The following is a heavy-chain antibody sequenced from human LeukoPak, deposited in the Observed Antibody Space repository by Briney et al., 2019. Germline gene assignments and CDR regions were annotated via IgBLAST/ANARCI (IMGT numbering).Heavy chain of an antibody. CDR3: ASLYDSGFKFDY. V-gene: IGHV4-38-2*02. CDR1: GYSVSSGDY. D-gene: IGHD3-10*01. Sequence: SETLSPTCTVSGYSVSSGDYWGWIRPPPGKGLEWIGHIYHSGSTYYNPSLKSRVTISVDTSKNQFSLKLSSVTAADTAVYYCASLYDSGFKFDYWGQGTLVTVSS. CDR2: IYHSGST. J-gene: IGHJ4*02.